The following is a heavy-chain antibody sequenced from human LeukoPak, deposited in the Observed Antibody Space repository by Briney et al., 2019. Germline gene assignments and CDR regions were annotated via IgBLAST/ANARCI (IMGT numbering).Heavy chain of an antibody. J-gene: IGHJ3*02. Sequence: SGGSLRLSCADSRITFSNYAMSWVRQAPGKGLEWVSSISSSSSYIYYADSVKGRFTISRDNAKNSLYLQMNSLRAEDTAVYYCARVSYGSGSYLVAFDIWGQGTMVTVSS. CDR3: ARVSYGSGSYLVAFDI. V-gene: IGHV3-21*01. CDR2: ISSSSSYI. CDR1: RITFSNYA. D-gene: IGHD3-10*01.